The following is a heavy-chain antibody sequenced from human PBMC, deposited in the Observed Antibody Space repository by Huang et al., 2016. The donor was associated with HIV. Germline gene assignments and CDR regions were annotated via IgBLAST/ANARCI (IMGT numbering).Heavy chain of an antibody. CDR1: GGSIRSHY. D-gene: IGHD2-15*01. CDR3: ARDRRHCSGGSCYYSDY. Sequence: QVQLQESGTGRVKPSEPLSITCSVSGGSIRSHYWSWIRQPPGKGLEWIGSIYYRGVSNDSPSLQCCGFISVDTSRNQFARKLSSVTAADTAVYDCARDRRHCSGGSCYYSDYWGHGTLVTVSS. J-gene: IGHJ4*01. V-gene: IGHV4-59*11. CDR2: IYYRGVS.